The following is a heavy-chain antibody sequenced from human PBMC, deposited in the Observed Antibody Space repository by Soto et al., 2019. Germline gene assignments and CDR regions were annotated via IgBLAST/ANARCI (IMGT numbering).Heavy chain of an antibody. D-gene: IGHD3-3*01. CDR3: ARKGVAFDY. J-gene: IGHJ4*01. CDR1: GFTFSSYS. CDR2: ISTTSSPI. V-gene: IGHV3-48*02. Sequence: PGGSLRVSCAASGFTFSSYSMNWVRQAPGKGLEWISYISTTSSPIYYADSVKGRFTISRDNAKNSLFLQMNSLRDEDTAVYYCARKGVAFDYWGQGALVTVSS.